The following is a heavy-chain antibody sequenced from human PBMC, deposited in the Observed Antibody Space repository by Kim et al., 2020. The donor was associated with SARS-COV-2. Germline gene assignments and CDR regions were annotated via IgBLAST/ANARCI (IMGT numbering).Heavy chain of an antibody. V-gene: IGHV3-48*03. CDR1: GFTFSSYE. D-gene: IGHD3-9*01. CDR3: ARAKFDLLLYSYGMDV. J-gene: IGHJ6*02. CDR2: ISSSGSTI. Sequence: GGSLRLSCAASGFTFSSYEMNWVRQAPGKGLEWVSYISSSGSTIYYADSVKGRFTISRDNAKNSLYLQMNSLRAEDTAVYYCARAKFDLLLYSYGMDVWGQGTTVTVSS.